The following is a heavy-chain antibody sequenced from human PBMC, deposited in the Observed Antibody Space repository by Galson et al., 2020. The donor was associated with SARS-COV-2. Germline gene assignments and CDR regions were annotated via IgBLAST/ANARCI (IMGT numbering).Heavy chain of an antibody. D-gene: IGHD3-9*01. J-gene: IGHJ4*02. CDR2: IVADGSEK. Sequence: QLGESLKISCVASEFTFNNHYMSWVRQPPGKGLEWVASIVADGSEKYYLDSVKGRFTISRDNAKRSLFLQMDSLIVEDTALYYCVRDHPYGIITGPRFDYWGQGTLVTVSS. V-gene: IGHV3-7*01. CDR1: EFTFNNHY. CDR3: VRDHPYGIITGPRFDY.